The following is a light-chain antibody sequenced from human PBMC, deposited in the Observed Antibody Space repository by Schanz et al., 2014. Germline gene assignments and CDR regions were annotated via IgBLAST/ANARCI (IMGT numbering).Light chain of an antibody. J-gene: IGLJ2*01. Sequence: QSALTQPPSASGSPGQSVTISCTGTSSDIGRYNYVSWYQHHPGKAPKLLIYDVSSRPSGVSNRFSGSKSGNTASLTISGLQAEDEADYYCSSYTSSSTLEVFGGGTKLTVL. CDR2: DVS. CDR1: SSDIGRYNY. CDR3: SSYTSSSTLEV. V-gene: IGLV2-14*03.